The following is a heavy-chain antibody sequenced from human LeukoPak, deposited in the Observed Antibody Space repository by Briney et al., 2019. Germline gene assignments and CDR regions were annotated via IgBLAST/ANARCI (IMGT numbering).Heavy chain of an antibody. J-gene: IGHJ4*02. CDR3: ARRYCTSTSCSYFDY. CDR1: GFTFSSYA. V-gene: IGHV3-23*01. D-gene: IGHD2-2*01. CDR2: IRSSGGST. Sequence: GGSLRLSCAASGFTFSSYAMSWVRQAPGKGLEWVSGIRSSGGSTFYADSVKGRFTISRDNSKNTLYLQMNSLRAEDTAVYYCARRYCTSTSCSYFDYWGQGTLVTVSS.